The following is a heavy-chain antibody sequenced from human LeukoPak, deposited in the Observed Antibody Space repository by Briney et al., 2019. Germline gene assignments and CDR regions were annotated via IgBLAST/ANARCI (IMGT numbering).Heavy chain of an antibody. CDR2: INHSGST. CDR1: GGSFSGYY. V-gene: IGHV4-34*01. D-gene: IGHD3-10*01. CDR3: ARLTKNDSGSFRFGKKKRGYMDV. J-gene: IGHJ6*03. Sequence: SETLSLTRAVYGGSFSGYYWSWIRQPPGKGLEWIGEINHSGSTNYNPSLKSRVTISVDTSMNQFSLKLSSVTAADTAVYYCARLTKNDSGSFRFGKKKRGYMDVWGKGTTVTISS.